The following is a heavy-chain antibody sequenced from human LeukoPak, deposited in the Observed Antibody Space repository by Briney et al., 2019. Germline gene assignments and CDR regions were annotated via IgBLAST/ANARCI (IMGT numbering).Heavy chain of an antibody. CDR2: IKQDGSEK. V-gene: IGHV3-7*01. CDR3: AGRAVTGNQVADY. J-gene: IGHJ4*02. CDR1: GFTFNTFW. Sequence: PGGSLRLSCAASGFTFNTFWMNWVRQAPGKGLEWVANIKQDGSEKYYVDSVKGRFTISRDNAKNSLYLQMNSLRVEDTAVYHCAGRAVTGNQVADYWGQGTLVTVSS. D-gene: IGHD6-13*01.